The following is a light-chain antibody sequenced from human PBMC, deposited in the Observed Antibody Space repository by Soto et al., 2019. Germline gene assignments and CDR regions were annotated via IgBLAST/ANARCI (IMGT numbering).Light chain of an antibody. CDR3: QSYDSSLRGV. CDR2: ANN. V-gene: IGLV1-40*01. Sequence: QSVLTQPPSVSGAPGQRVTISCTGSNSDIGAGYDVHWYQQLPGTAPKLVIYANNNRPSGVPDRFSASKSGTSASLAITGLKADDEADYDCQSYDSSLRGVFGSGTKVTVL. J-gene: IGLJ1*01. CDR1: NSDIGAGYD.